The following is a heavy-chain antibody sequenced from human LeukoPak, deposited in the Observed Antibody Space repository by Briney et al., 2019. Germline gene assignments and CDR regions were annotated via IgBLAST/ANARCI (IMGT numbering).Heavy chain of an antibody. J-gene: IGHJ4*02. Sequence: ASVKVSCKPSGYTFTSYGISWVRQAPGQGLEWMAWINPYNGNTNYAQKLRGRVTMTTDTSTGTAYMELRSLTSDDTAVYYCARDPSCYPYFFDFWGQGTLVTVSS. CDR1: GYTFTSYG. D-gene: IGHD3-10*01. CDR2: INPYNGNT. CDR3: ARDPSCYPYFFDF. V-gene: IGHV1-18*01.